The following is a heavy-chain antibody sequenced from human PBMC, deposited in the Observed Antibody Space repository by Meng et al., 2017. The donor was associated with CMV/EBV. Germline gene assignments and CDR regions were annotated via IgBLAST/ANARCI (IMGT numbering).Heavy chain of an antibody. D-gene: IGHD1-26*01. J-gene: IGHJ4*02. V-gene: IGHV3-23*03. Sequence: GGSLRLSCAASGFTFSSYAMSWVRQAPGKGLEWVSVIYSGGSSTYYADSVKGRFTISRDNSKNTLYLQMNSLRAEDTAVYYCAKESGSYPFDYWGQGTLVTVSS. CDR3: AKESGSYPFDY. CDR2: IYSGGSST. CDR1: GFTFSSYA.